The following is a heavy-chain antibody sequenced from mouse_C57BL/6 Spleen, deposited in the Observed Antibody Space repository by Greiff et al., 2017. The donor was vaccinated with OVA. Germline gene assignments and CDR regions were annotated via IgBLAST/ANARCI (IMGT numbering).Heavy chain of an antibody. CDR2: IWTGGGT. Sequence: VQLVESGPGLVAPSQSLSITCTVSGFSLTSYAISWVRQPPGKGLEWLGVIWTGGGTNYNSALKSRLSISKDNSKIQVFLKMNSLQTDDTARYYCARSHDGSSYYFDYWGQGTTLTVSS. J-gene: IGHJ2*01. D-gene: IGHD1-1*01. CDR3: ARSHDGSSYYFDY. V-gene: IGHV2-9-1*01. CDR1: GFSLTSYA.